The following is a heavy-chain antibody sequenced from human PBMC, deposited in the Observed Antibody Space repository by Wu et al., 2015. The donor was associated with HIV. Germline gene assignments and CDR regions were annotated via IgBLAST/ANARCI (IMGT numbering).Heavy chain of an antibody. CDR2: ISGHNGHT. V-gene: IGHV1-18*01. Sequence: QVQLVQPGAEVRKPGASVKVSCKTSGYSFTNYGIHWVRQAPGQGLEWMGWISGHNGHTDHAQKVQGRVTMTRDPSTATAYMELRSLRSDDTAAYYCARGFFNYYYMDVWGEGTTVTVSS. J-gene: IGHJ6*03. D-gene: IGHD3-3*01. CDR3: ARGFFNYYYMDV. CDR1: GYSFTNYG.